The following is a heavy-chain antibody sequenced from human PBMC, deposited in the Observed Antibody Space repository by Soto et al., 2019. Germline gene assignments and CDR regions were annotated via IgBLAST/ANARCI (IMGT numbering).Heavy chain of an antibody. D-gene: IGHD3-16*02. CDR1: GFTFSSYW. Sequence: GGSLRLSCAASGFTFSSYWMSWVRQAPGKGLEWVANIKQDGSEKYYVDSVKGRFTISRDNAKNSLYLQMNSLRAEDTAVYYCARGESYRAHWGDAFDIWGQGTMVTVSS. J-gene: IGHJ3*02. V-gene: IGHV3-7*01. CDR3: ARGESYRAHWGDAFDI. CDR2: IKQDGSEK.